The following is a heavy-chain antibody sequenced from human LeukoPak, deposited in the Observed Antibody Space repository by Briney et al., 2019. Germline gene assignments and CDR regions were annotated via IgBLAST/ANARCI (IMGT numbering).Heavy chain of an antibody. CDR3: ARRRRGDFDY. D-gene: IGHD3-16*01. CDR2: IYPGDSDT. Sequence: GASLQISCQGSGSLFTSYWIGWVRPLPGKGLEWMGVIYPGDSDTRYSPSFQGQATISADKSISTAYLQWSSLKASDTAMYYCARRRRGDFDYWGQGTLVTVSS. CDR1: GSLFTSYW. J-gene: IGHJ4*02. V-gene: IGHV5-51*01.